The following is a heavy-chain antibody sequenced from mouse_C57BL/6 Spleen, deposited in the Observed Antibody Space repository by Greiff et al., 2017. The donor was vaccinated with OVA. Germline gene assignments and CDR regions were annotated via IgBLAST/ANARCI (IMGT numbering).Heavy chain of an antibody. CDR2: IDPSDSYT. Sequence: VQLQQPGAELVMPGASVKLSCKASGYTFTSYWMHWVKQRPGQGLEWIGEIDPSDSYTNYNQKFKGKSTLTVDKSSSTAYMQLSSLTSEDSAVYYCARSITTVRYFDVWGTGTTVTVSS. J-gene: IGHJ1*03. CDR3: ARSITTVRYFDV. V-gene: IGHV1-69*01. D-gene: IGHD1-1*01. CDR1: GYTFTSYW.